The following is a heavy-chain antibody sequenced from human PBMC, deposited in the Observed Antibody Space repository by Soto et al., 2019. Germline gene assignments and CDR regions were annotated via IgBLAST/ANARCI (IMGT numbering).Heavy chain of an antibody. CDR1: GFTFSSYG. Sequence: QVQLVESGGGVVQPGRSLRLSCAASGFTFSSYGMHWVRQAPGKGLEWVAVISYDGSNKYYADSVKGRFTISRDNSKNTLYLQMNSLRAEDTAVYYCAKAGSNGPYSSSWLTFDYWGQGTLVTVSS. V-gene: IGHV3-30*18. CDR3: AKAGSNGPYSSSWLTFDY. D-gene: IGHD6-13*01. CDR2: ISYDGSNK. J-gene: IGHJ4*02.